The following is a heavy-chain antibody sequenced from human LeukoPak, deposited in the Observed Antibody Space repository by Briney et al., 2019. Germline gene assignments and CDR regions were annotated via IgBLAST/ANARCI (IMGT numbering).Heavy chain of an antibody. Sequence: SETLSLTCTVSGGSISSSSYYWGWIRQPPGKGLEWIGSIYYSGSTYYNPSLKSRVTISVDTSKNQFSLKLSSVTAADTAVYYCASTYYYDSSGHYPNWFDPWGQGTLVTVSS. CDR2: IYYSGST. D-gene: IGHD3-22*01. V-gene: IGHV4-39*01. J-gene: IGHJ5*02. CDR3: ASTYYYDSSGHYPNWFDP. CDR1: GGSISSSSYY.